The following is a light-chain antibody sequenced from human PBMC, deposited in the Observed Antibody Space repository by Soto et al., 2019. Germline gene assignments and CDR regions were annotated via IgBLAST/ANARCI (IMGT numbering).Light chain of an antibody. Sequence: DIQMTQSPSTWSASVGDRVTITCRASQSISSWLAWYQQRPGKAPKLLIYEASSLESGVPSRFSGSGSGTEFALTISSLQPDDFATYYCQQYKTYLRTFGQGTKVEIK. CDR2: EAS. J-gene: IGKJ1*01. CDR3: QQYKTYLRT. V-gene: IGKV1-5*03. CDR1: QSISSW.